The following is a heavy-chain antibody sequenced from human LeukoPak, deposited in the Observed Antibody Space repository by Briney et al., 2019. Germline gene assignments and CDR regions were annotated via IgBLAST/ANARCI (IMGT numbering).Heavy chain of an antibody. CDR3: AGGGRFDAFDI. Sequence: PSETLSLTCAVSGYSIRSGYYWGWIRQPPGKGLEWIGNIYESGSTYYNPSLKSPVTISVDTSKSQFSLKLSSVTAADTAVYYCAGGGRFDAFDIWGQGTMVSVSS. V-gene: IGHV4-38-2*01. D-gene: IGHD3-3*01. CDR2: IYESGST. J-gene: IGHJ3*02. CDR1: GYSIRSGYY.